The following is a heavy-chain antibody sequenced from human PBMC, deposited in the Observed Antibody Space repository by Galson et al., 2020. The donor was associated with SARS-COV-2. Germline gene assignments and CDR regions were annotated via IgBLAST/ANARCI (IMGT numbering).Heavy chain of an antibody. CDR2: INHNRGHT. CDR3: ARIMVRGIIVP. D-gene: IGHD3-10*01. J-gene: IGHJ5*02. Sequence: ASVTVTCKASGYTLTDYDINWVRHAAGQGLPWMGWINHNRGHTGYAQKSQGRLTMTRDTSTSTAYMELSSLRSEDTVVYYCARIMVRGIIVPGGQGTLVTVAS. CDR1: GYTLTDYD. V-gene: IGHV1-8*01.